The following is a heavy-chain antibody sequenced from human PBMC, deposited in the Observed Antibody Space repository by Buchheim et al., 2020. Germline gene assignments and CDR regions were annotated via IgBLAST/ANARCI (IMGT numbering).Heavy chain of an antibody. CDR3: ARHITHYYDSSGYRNWFDP. CDR1: GYSFTSYW. V-gene: IGHV5-10-1*01. D-gene: IGHD3-22*01. J-gene: IGHJ5*02. CDR2: IDPSDSYT. Sequence: EVQLVQSGAEVKKPGESLRISCKGSGYSFTSYWISWVRQMPGKGLEWMGRIDPSDSYTNYSPSFQGHVTISADKSTSTAYLQWSSPKASDTAMYYCARHITHYYDSSGYRNWFDPWGQGTL.